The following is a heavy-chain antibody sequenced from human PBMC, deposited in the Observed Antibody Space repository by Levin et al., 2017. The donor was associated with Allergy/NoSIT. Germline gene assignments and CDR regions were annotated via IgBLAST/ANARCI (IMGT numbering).Heavy chain of an antibody. CDR2: IINSGVGT. J-gene: IGHJ4*02. CDR1: GFTFNNYA. D-gene: IGHD6-19*01. CDR3: AKDAIRGSDQPYYFDY. Sequence: SCAASGFTFNNYAMSWVRQAPGKGLERVSAIINSGVGTYYADSVKGRFTISRDNSKNTMYLQMNSLRAEDTAVYFCAKDAIRGSDQPYYFDYWGQGTLVTASS. V-gene: IGHV3-23*01.